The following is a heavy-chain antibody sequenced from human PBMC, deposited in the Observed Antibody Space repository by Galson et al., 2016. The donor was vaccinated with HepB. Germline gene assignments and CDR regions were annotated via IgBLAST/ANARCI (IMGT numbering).Heavy chain of an antibody. CDR1: GFSLSNARMG. Sequence: PALVKPPQTLTLTCTVSGFSLSNARMGVSWIRQPPGKALEWLAHIFSNDEKLYSTSLKSRLTITQDTSKSQVVLTMTNMDPVDTATYPFARSQWFGDPRSSWFDPWGQGILVTVSS. CDR2: IFSNDEK. D-gene: IGHD3-10*01. J-gene: IGHJ5*02. V-gene: IGHV2-26*01. CDR3: ARSQWFGDPRSSWFDP.